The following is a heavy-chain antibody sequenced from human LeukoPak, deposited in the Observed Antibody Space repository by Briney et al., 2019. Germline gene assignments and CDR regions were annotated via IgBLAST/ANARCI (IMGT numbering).Heavy chain of an antibody. CDR1: GYTFTSNY. Sequence: ASVKVSCKASGYTFTSNYIHWVRQAPGQGLEWMGMIYPRDGSTSYAQKLQGRVTVTRDTSTSTVHMELSGLRSEDMAVYYCARDQEGFDYWGQGTLVTVSS. CDR3: ARDQEGFDY. V-gene: IGHV1-46*01. J-gene: IGHJ4*02. CDR2: IYPRDGST.